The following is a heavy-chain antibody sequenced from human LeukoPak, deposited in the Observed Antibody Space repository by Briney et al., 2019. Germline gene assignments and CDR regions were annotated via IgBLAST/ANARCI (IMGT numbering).Heavy chain of an antibody. J-gene: IGHJ4*02. CDR1: GGSVSTTGYY. V-gene: IGHV4-61*08. CDR2: IYDSGST. Sequence: SETLSLTCTVSGGSVSTTGYYWSWFRQPLGKGLEWIGYIYDSGSTNYNPSLKSRVTMAVDTSKNQFSLKLSSVTAADTAVYYCARGYSSSWYYFDYWGQGTLVTVTS. D-gene: IGHD6-13*01. CDR3: ARGYSSSWYYFDY.